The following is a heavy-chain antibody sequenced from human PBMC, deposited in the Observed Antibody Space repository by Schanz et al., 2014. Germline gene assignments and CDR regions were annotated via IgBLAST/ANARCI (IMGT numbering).Heavy chain of an antibody. J-gene: IGHJ4*02. CDR3: ARDSRPNYDLVTAYDTIDY. V-gene: IGHV3-23*01. CDR1: GFTFSTYA. Sequence: EVQLLDSGGGLVQPGGSLRLSCAASGFTFSTYAMSWVRQAPGKGLEWVSAISGSGGSTYYADSVKGRFTISRDNAKNTLYLQMNSLRAEDTAVYYCARDSRPNYDLVTAYDTIDYWGQGALVTVSS. D-gene: IGHD3-9*01. CDR2: ISGSGGST.